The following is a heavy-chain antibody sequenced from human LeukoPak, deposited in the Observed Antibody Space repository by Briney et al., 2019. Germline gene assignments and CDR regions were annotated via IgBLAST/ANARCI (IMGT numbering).Heavy chain of an antibody. CDR3: ARGFGRYFPLFDY. V-gene: IGHV4-61*05. D-gene: IGHD3-10*01. Sequence: SETLSLTCTFSGGSITSSNYYWAWIRQPPGKGLEWVGHIYTSGSTNYNPSLKSRVTISVDTSKNQFSLKLRSVTAADTAVYYCARGFGRYFPLFDYWGQGTLVTVSS. J-gene: IGHJ4*02. CDR1: GGSITSSNYY. CDR2: IYTSGST.